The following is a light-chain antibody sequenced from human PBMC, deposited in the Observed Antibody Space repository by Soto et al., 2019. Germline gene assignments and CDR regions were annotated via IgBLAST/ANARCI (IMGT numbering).Light chain of an antibody. CDR2: DVS. Sequence: EIVLTQSPATLSLSPGERATLSCMASQSVSTYLAWYQQKPGQAPRLLIYDVSNRATGIPSRFSGSGSGTDFTLTISSLEPEDFAVYYCQQRYTFGQGTKLEIK. V-gene: IGKV3-11*01. CDR3: QQRYT. CDR1: QSVSTY. J-gene: IGKJ2*01.